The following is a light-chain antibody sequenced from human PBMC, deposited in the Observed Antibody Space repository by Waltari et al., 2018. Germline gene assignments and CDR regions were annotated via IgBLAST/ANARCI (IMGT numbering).Light chain of an antibody. Sequence: DIVMTQSPDSLAVSLGERATINCKSSQSVLYSSNNKNYLAWYQQKPGKHPKLVISWASTLESGVPDLFFGGGSGTDFTLTIRSLQAEDVAVYYCQQYYSTPRTFGQGTEVESK. CDR1: QSVLYSSNNKNY. V-gene: IGKV4-1*01. J-gene: IGKJ1*01. CDR2: WAS. CDR3: QQYYSTPRT.